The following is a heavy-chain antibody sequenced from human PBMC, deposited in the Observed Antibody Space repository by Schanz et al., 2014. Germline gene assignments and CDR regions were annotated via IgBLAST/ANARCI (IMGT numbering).Heavy chain of an antibody. CDR2: TSTDGTKT. CDR3: TRDRGALINHNDALDL. V-gene: IGHV3-30*19. Sequence: LVESGGGVVQPGRSLRLSCAASGFTFSSHGMHWVRQVPGKGLEWVAVTSTDGTKTYYAASVRGRFTISRDNSKNTVYLQMNSLRSEDTAVYYCTRDRGALINHNDALDLWGQGTMVSVSS. D-gene: IGHD3-16*01. J-gene: IGHJ3*01. CDR1: GFTFSSHG.